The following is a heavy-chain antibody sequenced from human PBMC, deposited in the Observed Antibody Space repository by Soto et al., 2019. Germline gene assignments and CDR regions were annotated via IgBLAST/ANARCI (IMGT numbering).Heavy chain of an antibody. CDR2: IWYDGSNK. CDR3: GRDWLVTDS. CDR1: GFSFNSYG. V-gene: IGHV3-33*01. D-gene: IGHD3-9*01. J-gene: IGHJ4*02. Sequence: QVQLVESGGGVVQPGRSLRLSCAASGFSFNSYGMHWVRQAPGKGLEWVAVIWYDGSNKYYADSAKGRFTISRDNSKNTLYLQMNTLRAEDTAVYYCGRDWLVTDSWGQGTLVTVSS.